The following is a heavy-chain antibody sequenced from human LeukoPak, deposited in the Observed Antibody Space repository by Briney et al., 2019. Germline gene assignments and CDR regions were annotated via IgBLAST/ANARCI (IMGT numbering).Heavy chain of an antibody. CDR1: GFTFSSYI. D-gene: IGHD4-23*01. J-gene: IGHJ5*02. CDR3: AKDGARHGGYGSNLARWFDP. V-gene: IGHV3-21*04. Sequence: GGALRLSCAASGFTFSSYIMNWVRQAPGKGLEWVSSISSSSSYIYYADSVKGRFTISRDNSKNSLYLQMNSLRTEDTALYYCAKDGARHGGYGSNLARWFDPWGQGTLVTVSS. CDR2: ISSSSSYI.